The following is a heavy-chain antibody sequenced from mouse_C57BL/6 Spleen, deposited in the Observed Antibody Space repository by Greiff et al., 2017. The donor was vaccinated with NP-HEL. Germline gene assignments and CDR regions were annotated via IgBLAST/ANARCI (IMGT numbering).Heavy chain of an antibody. V-gene: IGHV1-64*01. J-gene: IGHJ2*01. CDR3: AREGGYCFDY. CDR2: IHPSSGST. CDR1: GYTFTSYW. D-gene: IGHD1-1*02. Sequence: VQLQQPGAELVKPGASVKLSCEASGYTFTSYWMHWVKQRPGQGLEWIGMIHPSSGSTNYNEKFKSKATLTVDKSSSTAYMQLSSLTSEDSAFYCCAREGGYCFDYWGKGTTLTVSS.